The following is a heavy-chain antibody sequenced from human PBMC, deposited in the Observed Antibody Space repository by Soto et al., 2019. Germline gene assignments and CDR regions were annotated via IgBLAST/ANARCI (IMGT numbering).Heavy chain of an antibody. J-gene: IGHJ3*02. CDR1: GGSFSGYY. Sequence: SETLSLTCAVYGGSFSGYYWSWIRQPPGKGLEWIGEINHSGGTNYNPSLKSRVTISVDTSKNQFSLKLSSVTAADTAVYYCARGRDSRDGYNLPAFDIWGQGTLVTVSS. CDR3: ARGRDSRDGYNLPAFDI. V-gene: IGHV4-34*01. CDR2: INHSGGT. D-gene: IGHD3-22*01.